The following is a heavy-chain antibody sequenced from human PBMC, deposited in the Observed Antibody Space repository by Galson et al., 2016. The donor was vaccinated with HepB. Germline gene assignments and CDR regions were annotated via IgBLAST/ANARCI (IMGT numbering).Heavy chain of an antibody. CDR3: GRHWDRIGYFDY. CDR2: IYYNGDP. J-gene: IGHJ4*02. Sequence: ETLSLTCYVSGTSISETRYHWGWVRQPPGKGLEWIGSIYYNGDPFYKSSLTSRITVSMAASNNQFSLTLSPVTAADTGVYYCGRHWDRIGYFDYWGQGALVTVSS. CDR1: GTSISETRYH. D-gene: IGHD3-3*01. V-gene: IGHV4-39*01.